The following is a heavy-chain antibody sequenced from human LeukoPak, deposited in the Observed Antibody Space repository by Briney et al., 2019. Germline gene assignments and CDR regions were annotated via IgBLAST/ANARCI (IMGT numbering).Heavy chain of an antibody. CDR3: AREGGVRSSWYINYYYGMDV. J-gene: IGHJ6*04. Sequence: KPSETLSLTCAVYGGSFSGYYWSWIRQPPGKGLEWIGEINHSGSTNYNPSRKSRVTISVDTSKNQFSLKLSSVTAADTAVYYCAREGGVRSSWYINYYYGMDVWGKGTTVTVSS. V-gene: IGHV4-34*01. CDR1: GGSFSGYY. D-gene: IGHD6-13*01. CDR2: INHSGST.